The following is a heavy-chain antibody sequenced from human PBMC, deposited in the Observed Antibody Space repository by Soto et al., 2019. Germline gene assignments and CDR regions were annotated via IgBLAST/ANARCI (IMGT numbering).Heavy chain of an antibody. J-gene: IGHJ4*02. CDR1: GGTFTSYS. CDR2: VIPVLKTA. Sequence: QVQLVQSGAEVKKPGSSVKVSCQASGGTFTSYSITWVRQAPGQGLEWVGRVIPVLKTADYAQKFQGRITITADKSTNTAYMELSSLTPEDTAMYYCTKDGLGPTRMYFAFWGQGTLVTVSS. D-gene: IGHD1-26*01. V-gene: IGHV1-69*08. CDR3: TKDGLGPTRMYFAF.